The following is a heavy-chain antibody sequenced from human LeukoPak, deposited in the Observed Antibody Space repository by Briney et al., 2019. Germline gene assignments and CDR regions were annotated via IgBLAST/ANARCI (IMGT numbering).Heavy chain of an antibody. J-gene: IGHJ4*02. V-gene: IGHV4-39*01. Sequence: PSETLSLTCTVSGGSISSDNYYWGWIRQPPGKGLEWIATIYCSGTTDYNPSLESRVTISVDTSKNQFSLNLNSVTAADTAVYYCVRLHDDDVMLDYWGPGTLVTVSS. CDR1: GGSISSDNYY. D-gene: IGHD3-16*01. CDR3: VRLHDDDVMLDY. CDR2: IYCSGTT.